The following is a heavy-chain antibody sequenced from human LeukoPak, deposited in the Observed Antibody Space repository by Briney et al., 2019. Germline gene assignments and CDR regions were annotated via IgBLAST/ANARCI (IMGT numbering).Heavy chain of an antibody. CDR1: GFTFGDYA. J-gene: IGHJ6*03. CDR3: ARAAMTTVTTVYYYYMDV. CDR2: ISGSGDRT. D-gene: IGHD4-17*01. V-gene: IGHV3-23*01. Sequence: GGSLRLSCTASGFTFGDYAMTWVRQAPGKGLEWVSAISGSGDRTYYADSVKGRFAISRDNSNNTLYLQMNSLRAEDTAVYYCARAAMTTVTTVYYYYMDVWGKGTTVTVSS.